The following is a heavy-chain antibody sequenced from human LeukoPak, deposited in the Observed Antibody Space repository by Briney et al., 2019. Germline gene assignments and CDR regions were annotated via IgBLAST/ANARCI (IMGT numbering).Heavy chain of an antibody. J-gene: IGHJ3*02. Sequence: ASVKVSCKASGYTFTSYYMHWVRQAPGQGLEWMGIINPSGGSTSYAQKFQGRVTMTRDTSTSTVYMELSSLRSEDTAVYYCARESNAGGSGSSGAFDIWGQGTMVTVSS. V-gene: IGHV1-46*01. CDR2: INPSGGST. CDR3: ARESNAGGSGSSGAFDI. CDR1: GYTFTSYY. D-gene: IGHD3-10*01.